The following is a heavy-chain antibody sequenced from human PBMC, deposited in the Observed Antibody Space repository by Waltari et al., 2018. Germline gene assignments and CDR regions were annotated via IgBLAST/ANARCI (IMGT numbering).Heavy chain of an antibody. V-gene: IGHV4-34*01. CDR3: ARVGDYHGSGRFGLDV. J-gene: IGHJ6*02. CDR1: GGSFSGYF. D-gene: IGHD3-10*01. CDR2: INRDGSN. Sequence: QVQLQQWGAGLLKPSETLSLTCAVYGGSFSGYFWSWVRQSPGKGLEWIGQINRDGSNKSNPSLKSRVAMSVDTIKSQISLRLTSVTAADAAVYYCARVGDYHGSGRFGLDVWGQGTRVTVSS.